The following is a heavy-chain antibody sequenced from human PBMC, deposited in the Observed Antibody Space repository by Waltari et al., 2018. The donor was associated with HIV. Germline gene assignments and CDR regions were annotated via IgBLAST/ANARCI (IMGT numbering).Heavy chain of an antibody. CDR2: ISSSSSFI. Sequence: QVQMVESGGGLVKPGGSLRLSCSASGFCFSDLYMHWIRQAPGKGLEWVSYISSSSSFIYYADSVRGRFTISRDNAKNSLYLQMNSLRAEDTAVYYCARGGSGWYREAAEIDYWGQGTLVTVSS. D-gene: IGHD6-19*01. V-gene: IGHV3-11*01. CDR3: ARGGSGWYREAAEIDY. CDR1: GFCFSDLY. J-gene: IGHJ4*02.